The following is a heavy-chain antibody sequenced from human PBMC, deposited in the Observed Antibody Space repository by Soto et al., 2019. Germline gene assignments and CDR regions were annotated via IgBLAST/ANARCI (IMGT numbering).Heavy chain of an antibody. CDR3: ARELPQRQGRNMDX. CDR2: INHRGSL. CDR1: GGSMTTVDQY. Sequence: PSDTLSLTFTVTGGSMTTVDQYWTWIRHRPGEGLEWFGYINHRGSLYYNPSLESRVSMSVDTSKNQFSLNLSSVTAADTAVYYCARELPQRQGRNMDXWGQGTTVTVS. J-gene: IGHJ6*02. V-gene: IGHV4-31*03. D-gene: IGHD3-10*01.